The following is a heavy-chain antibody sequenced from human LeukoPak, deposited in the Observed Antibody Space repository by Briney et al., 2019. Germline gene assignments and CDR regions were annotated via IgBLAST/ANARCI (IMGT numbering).Heavy chain of an antibody. CDR1: GFTFSSYA. CDR3: ATESSSSRGDDY. D-gene: IGHD6-6*01. Sequence: GGSLRLSCAASGFTFSSYAMHWVRQAPGKGLEWVVVISYDGSNKYYADSVKGRFTISRDNSKNTLYLQMNSLRAEDTAVYYCATESSSSRGDDYWGQGTLVTVSS. J-gene: IGHJ4*02. CDR2: ISYDGSNK. V-gene: IGHV3-30*04.